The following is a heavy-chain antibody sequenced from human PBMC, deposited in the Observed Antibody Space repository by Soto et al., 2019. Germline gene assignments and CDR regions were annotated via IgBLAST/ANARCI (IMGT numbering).Heavy chain of an antibody. V-gene: IGHV1-18*01. D-gene: IGHD1-1*01. CDR3: ARGRYGDY. CDR1: GYAFTTYG. Sequence: QVHLVQSGAGVKKPGASVKVSCKGSGYAFTTYGITWVRQAPGQGLEWMGWISAHNGNTNYAQKLQGRVTVTRDTSMSTAYMQLRSLRSDDTAVYYCARGRYGDYWGQGALVTVSS. CDR2: ISAHNGNT. J-gene: IGHJ4*02.